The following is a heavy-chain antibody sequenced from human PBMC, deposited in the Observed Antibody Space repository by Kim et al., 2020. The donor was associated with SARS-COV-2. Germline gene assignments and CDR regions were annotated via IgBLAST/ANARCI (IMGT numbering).Heavy chain of an antibody. J-gene: IGHJ3*01. CDR1: GFTLTNYD. CDR3: ARDRRKKNIVGRYPHGVDL. CDR2: ITTSGPTI. V-gene: IGHV3-48*03. Sequence: GGSLRLSCEASGFTLTNYDVNWVRQAPGGGLDWVSSITTSGPTIFYADSVKGRFTLSRDSAKNSLYLQMDSLRVEDTAVYYCARDRRKKNIVGRYPHGVDLWGQGTMVTVSS. D-gene: IGHD1-26*01.